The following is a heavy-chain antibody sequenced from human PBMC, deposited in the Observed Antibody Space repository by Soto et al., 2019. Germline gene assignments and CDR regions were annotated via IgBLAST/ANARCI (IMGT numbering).Heavy chain of an antibody. CDR2: TYYRSKWYN. CDR3: ARGPIVVVPAAMSWFDP. D-gene: IGHD2-2*01. Sequence: TLSLTCAISGDSLSSNSAAWNWIRQSPSRGLEWLGSTYYRSKWYNDYAVSVKSRITINPDTSKNQFSLQLNSVTPEDTAVYYCARGPIVVVPAAMSWFDPWGQGTLVTVSS. J-gene: IGHJ5*02. CDR1: GDSLSSNSAA. V-gene: IGHV6-1*01.